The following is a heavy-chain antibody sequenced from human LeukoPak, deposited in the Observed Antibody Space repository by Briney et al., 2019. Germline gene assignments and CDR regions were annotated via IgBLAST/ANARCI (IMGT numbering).Heavy chain of an antibody. D-gene: IGHD6-13*01. CDR3: ARRLGIAALYDY. CDR2: INHSGST. CDR1: GVSFSGYY. V-gene: IGHV4-34*01. Sequence: PSETLSLTCAVYGVSFSGYYWSWIRQPPGKGLEWIGEINHSGSTNYNPSLKSRVTISVDTSKNQFSLKLSSVTAADTAVYYCARRLGIAALYDYWGQGTLVTVSS. J-gene: IGHJ4*02.